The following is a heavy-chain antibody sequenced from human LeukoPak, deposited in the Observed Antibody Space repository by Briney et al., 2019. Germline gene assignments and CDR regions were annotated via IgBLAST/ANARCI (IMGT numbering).Heavy chain of an antibody. D-gene: IGHD6-13*01. CDR3: ARAVPIAAARYNWFDP. Sequence: GASVKVSCKASGYTFTGYYMHWVRQAPGQGLEWMGWINPNSGGTNYAQKFQGRVTMTRDTSISTAYMELSRLRSDDTAVYYCARAVPIAAARYNWFDPWGQGTLVTVSS. V-gene: IGHV1-2*02. CDR2: INPNSGGT. CDR1: GYTFTGYY. J-gene: IGHJ5*02.